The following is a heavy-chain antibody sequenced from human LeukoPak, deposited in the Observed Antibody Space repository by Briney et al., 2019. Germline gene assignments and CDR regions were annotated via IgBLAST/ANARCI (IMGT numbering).Heavy chain of an antibody. J-gene: IGHJ4*02. CDR1: GYSISSGYY. Sequence: PSETLSLTCAVSGYSISSGYYWGWIRPPPGKGVEWIGSIYHSGSTYYNPSLKSRVTISVDTSKNQFSLKLSSVTAADTAVYYCARVDVDLLYFDYWGQGTLVTVSS. V-gene: IGHV4-38-2*01. D-gene: IGHD3-9*01. CDR2: IYHSGST. CDR3: ARVDVDLLYFDY.